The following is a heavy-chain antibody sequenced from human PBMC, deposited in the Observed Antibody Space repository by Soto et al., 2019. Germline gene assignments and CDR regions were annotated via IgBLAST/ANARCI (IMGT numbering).Heavy chain of an antibody. CDR3: ARGPTHGAFDL. J-gene: IGHJ3*01. Sequence: QVQLVEFGGGVVQPGRSLRLSCVASGSPFDVHWVRQAPGKGPEWVAHIVPDGRNQYWADSVKGRFTGSRDNAKNTVYLQMHSLRTEDTAVYYCARGPTHGAFDLWGQGTMVTVSS. V-gene: IGHV3-30-3*01. CDR1: GSPFD. CDR2: IVPDGRNQ.